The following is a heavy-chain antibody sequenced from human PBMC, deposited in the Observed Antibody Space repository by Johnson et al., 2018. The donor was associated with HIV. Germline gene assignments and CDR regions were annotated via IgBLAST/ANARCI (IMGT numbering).Heavy chain of an antibody. D-gene: IGHD2-21*01. CDR3: AKEGDYRVSFGHYSSDAFDM. J-gene: IGHJ3*02. CDR1: GFTFSTNW. V-gene: IGHV3-74*01. Sequence: VQLVESGGDLVQPGGSLRLSCVGSGFTFSTNWMHWVRQAPGKGLVWVSRINSDGSSTSYADSVKGRFSISRDNFGNTLYLQMNSLRAEDTAMYYCAKEGDYRVSFGHYSSDAFDMWGQGTMVTVSS. CDR2: INSDGSST.